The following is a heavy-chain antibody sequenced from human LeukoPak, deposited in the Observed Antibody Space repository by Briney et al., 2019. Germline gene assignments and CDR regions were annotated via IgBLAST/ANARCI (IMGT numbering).Heavy chain of an antibody. V-gene: IGHV1-2*02. J-gene: IGHJ4*02. Sequence: ASVKVSCKASGYTFTGYYMHWVRQAPGQGLEWMGWINPNSGGTNYAQKFQGGVTMTRDTSISTAYMELSRLRSDDTAVYYCARLASDIVVVPAAVWGQGTLVTVSS. CDR3: ARLASDIVVVPAAV. CDR1: GYTFTGYY. D-gene: IGHD2-2*01. CDR2: INPNSGGT.